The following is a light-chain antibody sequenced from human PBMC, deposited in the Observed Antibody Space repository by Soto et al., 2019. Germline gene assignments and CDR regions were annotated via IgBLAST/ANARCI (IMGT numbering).Light chain of an antibody. Sequence: DIRMTQSPSSLSVSRVDRFTITCLASQSISSHLNWYQQKPGKAPNLLMYTASNLQSGVPSRFSGSGSGTDFTLTISSLQPEDFATYYCQQSYSTPISFGQGTRLEIK. J-gene: IGKJ5*01. CDR2: TAS. CDR3: QQSYSTPIS. V-gene: IGKV1-39*01. CDR1: QSISSH.